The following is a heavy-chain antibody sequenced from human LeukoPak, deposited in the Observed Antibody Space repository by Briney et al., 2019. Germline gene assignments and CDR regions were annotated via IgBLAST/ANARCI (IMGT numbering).Heavy chain of an antibody. D-gene: IGHD3-22*01. CDR1: GFSLSTSGMC. CDR2: IDWDDDK. CDR3: ARARYYYDSSGYYQPVDY. J-gene: IGHJ4*02. V-gene: IGHV2-70*11. Sequence: SGPALVKPTQTLTLTCTFSGFSLSTSGMCVSWIRQPPGKALEWLARIDWDDDKYYSTSLKTRLTISKDTSKNQVVLTMTNMDPVDTATYYCARARYYYDSSGYYQPVDYWGQGTLVTVSS.